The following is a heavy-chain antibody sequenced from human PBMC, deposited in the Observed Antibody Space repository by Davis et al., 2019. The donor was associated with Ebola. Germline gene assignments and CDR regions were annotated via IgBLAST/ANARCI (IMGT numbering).Heavy chain of an antibody. V-gene: IGHV3-53*01. CDR1: GFTVSSNY. D-gene: IGHD1-1*01. CDR3: ARTTILDV. Sequence: GESLKISCAASGFTVSSNYMSWVRQAPGKGLEWVSTISSGDDTTYYVDSVKGRFTISRDNSKNTLYLQMNSLRVDDTAVYYCARTTILDVWGQGTTVTVSS. J-gene: IGHJ6*02. CDR2: ISSGDDTT.